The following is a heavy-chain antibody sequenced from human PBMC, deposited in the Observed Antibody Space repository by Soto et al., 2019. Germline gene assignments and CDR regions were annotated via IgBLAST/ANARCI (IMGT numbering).Heavy chain of an antibody. Sequence: QVQLVESGGGVVQPGRSLRLSCAASGFTFSSYGMHWVRQAPGKGLGWVAVIWYDGSNKYYADSVKGRFTISRDNSKNTLYLQMNSLRAEDTAVYYCARDVASRWTVVTPRLHDAFDIWGQGTMVTVSS. D-gene: IGHD2-15*01. V-gene: IGHV3-33*01. J-gene: IGHJ3*02. CDR2: IWYDGSNK. CDR3: ARDVASRWTVVTPRLHDAFDI. CDR1: GFTFSSYG.